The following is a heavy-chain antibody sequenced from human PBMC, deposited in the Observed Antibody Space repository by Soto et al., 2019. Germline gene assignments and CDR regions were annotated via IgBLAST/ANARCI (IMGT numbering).Heavy chain of an antibody. J-gene: IGHJ5*02. D-gene: IGHD1-26*01. CDR2: INPSSGGT. V-gene: IGHV1-2*02. CDR1: GYTFSDYY. Sequence: ASVNVSCKASGYTFSDYYVHWVREAPGQGLEWMGWINPSSGGTIYTQRFQGRVTMTRDTSISTVCMGLSRLTSDDTAVYYCAREMGVIGAPGYTWFDPWGQGALVTVSS. CDR3: AREMGVIGAPGYTWFDP.